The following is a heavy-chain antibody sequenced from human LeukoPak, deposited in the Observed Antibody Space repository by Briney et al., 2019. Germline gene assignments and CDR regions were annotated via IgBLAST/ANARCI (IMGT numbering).Heavy chain of an antibody. D-gene: IGHD4-17*01. J-gene: IGHJ4*02. CDR2: ISGCGGST. CDR1: GFTFSSYA. V-gene: IGHV3-23*01. CDR3: AGVDDYGDFRTFDY. Sequence: GGSLRLSCAASGFTFSSYAMSWVRQAPEKGLEWVSAISGCGGSTYYADSVKGRFTISRDNSKNTLYLQMNSLRAEDTAVYYCAGVDDYGDFRTFDYWGQGTLVTVSS.